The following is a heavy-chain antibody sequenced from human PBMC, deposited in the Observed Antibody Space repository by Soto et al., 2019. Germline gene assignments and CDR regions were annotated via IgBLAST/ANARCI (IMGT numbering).Heavy chain of an antibody. CDR2: ISVSGNII. D-gene: IGHD2-2*01. CDR1: GFTFSTYE. J-gene: IGHJ4*02. V-gene: IGHV3-48*03. CDR3: VRDTMRASAAASLDY. Sequence: PGGSLRLSCAASGFTFSTYEFNWVRQAPGRGLEWISYISVSGNIIKYAESVKGRFTISRDNADNSLHLHMSNLRVDDTALYFCVRDTMRASAAASLDYWGQGTQVTV.